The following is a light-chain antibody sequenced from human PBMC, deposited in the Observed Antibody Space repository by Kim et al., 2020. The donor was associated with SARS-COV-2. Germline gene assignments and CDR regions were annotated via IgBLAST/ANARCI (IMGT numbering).Light chain of an antibody. CDR2: GAS. J-gene: IGKJ2*03. Sequence: PGERAALPCRASQSVSSSYLAWYQQKPGQAPRLLIYGASSRATGIPDRFSGSGSGTDFTLTISRLEPEDFAVYYCQQYGSSLYSFGQGTKLEI. CDR1: QSVSSSY. CDR3: QQYGSSLYS. V-gene: IGKV3-20*01.